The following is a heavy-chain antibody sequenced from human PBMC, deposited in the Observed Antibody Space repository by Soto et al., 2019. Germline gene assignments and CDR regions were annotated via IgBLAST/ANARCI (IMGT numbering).Heavy chain of an antibody. J-gene: IGHJ6*02. V-gene: IGHV4-59*08. CDR3: ARLNGYCFSTSCDGHYGMDF. D-gene: IGHD2-2*03. CDR2: IYYAGST. CDR1: GGSMISYY. Sequence: PSETLSLTCTVSGGSMISYYWSWIRQPPGRGLEWIGFIYYAGSTKYNPSLNSRVTISVDTSMNEFSLRLSSVTAADTAVYYCARLNGYCFSTSCDGHYGMDFWGQGTTVTVSS.